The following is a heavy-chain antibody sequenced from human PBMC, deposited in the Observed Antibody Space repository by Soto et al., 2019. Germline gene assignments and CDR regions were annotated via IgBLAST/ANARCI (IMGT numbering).Heavy chain of an antibody. D-gene: IGHD2-2*01. V-gene: IGHV1-18*01. J-gene: IGHJ4*02. CDR1: GYTFTSDG. CDR3: ARYCSTTSCYSGPHC. Sequence: GASVKVSCKASGYTFTSDGISWVRQAPGQGLEWMGWISAYNGNTNYAQKLQGRVTMTTDTSTSTAYMELRSLRSDDTAVYYCARYCSTTSCYSGPHCWGQGTLVTVSS. CDR2: ISAYNGNT.